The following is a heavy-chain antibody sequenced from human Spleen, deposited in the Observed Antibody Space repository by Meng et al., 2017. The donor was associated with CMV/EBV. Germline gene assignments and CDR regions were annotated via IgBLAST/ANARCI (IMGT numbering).Heavy chain of an antibody. CDR1: GFTFSSYS. V-gene: IGHV3-21*01. Sequence: GESLKISCAASGFTFSSYSMNWVRQAPGKGLEWVSSISSSSPSIYYADSVKGRFTISRDNAKNSLYLQMNSLRAEDTAVYYCARGSGQYRPFAFDIWGQRTMVTVSS. CDR2: ISSSSPSI. D-gene: IGHD3-3*01. CDR3: ARGSGQYRPFAFDI. J-gene: IGHJ3*02.